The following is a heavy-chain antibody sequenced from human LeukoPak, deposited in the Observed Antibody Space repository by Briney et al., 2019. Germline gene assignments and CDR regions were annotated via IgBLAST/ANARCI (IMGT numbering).Heavy chain of an antibody. J-gene: IGHJ4*02. V-gene: IGHV4-4*02. CDR3: ARPKYYYDSSGYSD. CDR2: IYHSGST. CDR1: GGSISSSNW. D-gene: IGHD3-22*01. Sequence: SGTLSLTCAVSGGSISSSNWWSWVRQPPGKGLEWIGEIYHSGSTNYNPSLKSRVTISVDKSKNQFSLKLSSVTAADTAVYYCARPKYYYDSSGYSDWGQGTLVTVSS.